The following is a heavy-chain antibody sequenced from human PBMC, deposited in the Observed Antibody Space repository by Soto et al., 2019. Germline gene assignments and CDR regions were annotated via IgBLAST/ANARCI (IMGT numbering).Heavy chain of an antibody. D-gene: IGHD3-3*01. J-gene: IGHJ4*01. CDR3: AKSRDGGFLQWLLYLDY. V-gene: IGHV3-30*18. Sequence: GGSLRLSCAASGFTFSSYGMHWVRQAPGKGLEWVAVIPYDGSNKYYADSVKGRFTISRDNSKNTLYLQMNSLSAVATAVYYCAKSRDGGFLQWLLYLDYWVHGTLLALSS. CDR1: GFTFSSYG. CDR2: IPYDGSNK.